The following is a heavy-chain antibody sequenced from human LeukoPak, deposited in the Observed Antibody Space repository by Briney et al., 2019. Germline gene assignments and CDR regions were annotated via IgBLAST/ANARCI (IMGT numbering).Heavy chain of an antibody. CDR1: GGSISSYY. D-gene: IGHD3-22*01. Sequence: SETLSLTCTVSGGSISSYYWSWIRQPPGKGLEWIGYIYYSGSTNYNPSLKSRVTISVDTSKNQFSLKLSSVTAADTAVYYCARLGYYDSSVDYWGQGTPVTVSS. CDR3: ARLGYYDSSVDY. V-gene: IGHV4-59*01. J-gene: IGHJ4*02. CDR2: IYYSGST.